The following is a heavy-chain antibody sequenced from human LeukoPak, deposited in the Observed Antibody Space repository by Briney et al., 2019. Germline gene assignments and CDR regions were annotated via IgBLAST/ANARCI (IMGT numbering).Heavy chain of an antibody. CDR3: ARHSGITIFLPAKNWFDP. D-gene: IGHD3-9*01. CDR1: GFTFSSYG. V-gene: IGHV3-30*02. CDR2: IRYDGSNK. Sequence: GGSLRLSCAASGFTFSSYGMHWVRQAPGKGLEWVAFIRYDGSNKYYADSVKGRFTISRDNSKNTLYLQMNSLRAEDTAVYYCARHSGITIFLPAKNWFDPWGQGTLVTVSS. J-gene: IGHJ5*02.